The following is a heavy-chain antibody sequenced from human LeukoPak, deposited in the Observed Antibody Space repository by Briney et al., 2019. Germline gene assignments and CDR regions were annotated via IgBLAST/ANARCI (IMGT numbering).Heavy chain of an antibody. Sequence: GGSLRLSCAASGFTFSSYEMNWVRQAPGKGLEWVSYISSSSSDYIYYADSVKGRFTISRDNAKNSLYLQMNSLRVEDTAVYYCARDRDGISMVRDRTYYYMDVWGKGTTVTVSS. V-gene: IGHV3-48*03. D-gene: IGHD3-10*01. J-gene: IGHJ6*03. CDR2: ISSSSSDYI. CDR1: GFTFSSYE. CDR3: ARDRDGISMVRDRTYYYMDV.